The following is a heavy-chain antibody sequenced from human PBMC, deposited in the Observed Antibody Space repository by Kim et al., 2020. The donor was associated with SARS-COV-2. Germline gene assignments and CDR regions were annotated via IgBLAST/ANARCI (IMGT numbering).Heavy chain of an antibody. J-gene: IGHJ5*02. Sequence: GGSLRLSCAASGFTFNNYWMSWVRQAPGKGLEWVANIVKDGSGANYVASVRGRFTISRDNAKNSLYLQMNSLRAEDTAVYYCTRSPYSSSSWFDPRGQGTLLTVS. V-gene: IGHV3-7*03. CDR3: TRSPYSSSSWFDP. D-gene: IGHD3-22*01. CDR2: IVKDGSGA. CDR1: GFTFNNYW.